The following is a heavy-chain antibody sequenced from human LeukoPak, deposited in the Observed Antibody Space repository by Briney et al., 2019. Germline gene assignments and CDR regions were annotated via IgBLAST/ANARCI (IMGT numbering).Heavy chain of an antibody. D-gene: IGHD5-24*01. V-gene: IGHV1-69*04. CDR1: GGTFSSYA. CDR2: IIPIFGIA. J-gene: IGHJ4*02. CDR3: AGGSRDGYPPLDY. Sequence: SVKVSCKASGGTFSSYAISWVRQAPGQGLEWMGRIIPIFGIANYAQKFQGRVTITADKSTSTAYMELSSLRSEDTAVYYCAGGSRDGYPPLDYWGQGTLVTVSS.